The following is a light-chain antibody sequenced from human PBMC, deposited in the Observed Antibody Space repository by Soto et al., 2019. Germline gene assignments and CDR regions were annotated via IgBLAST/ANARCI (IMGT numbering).Light chain of an antibody. Sequence: SYELTQPPSVSVAPGQTARITCGGTNIGSKSVHWYQQKPGQAPVLVVYDDSDRPSGIPERFSGSNSGNTATLTISRVEAGDEADYYCQSYDSGLSGSEVFGTGTKVTVL. J-gene: IGLJ1*01. CDR2: DDS. CDR3: QSYDSGLSGSEV. V-gene: IGLV3-21*02. CDR1: NIGSKS.